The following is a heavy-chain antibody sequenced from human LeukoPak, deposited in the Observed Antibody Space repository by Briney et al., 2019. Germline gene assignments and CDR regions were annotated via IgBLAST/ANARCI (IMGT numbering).Heavy chain of an antibody. D-gene: IGHD6-6*01. CDR2: ISSSSSYI. CDR1: GFTFSSYS. J-gene: IGHJ4*02. CDR3: ARVIPYSSSSPVDY. Sequence: GGSLRLSCAASGFTFSSYSMNWVRQAPGKGLEWVSSISSSSSYIYYADSVKGRFTISRDNAKNSLYLQMNSLRAEDTAVYYCARVIPYSSSSPVDYWGQGPLVTVSS. V-gene: IGHV3-21*01.